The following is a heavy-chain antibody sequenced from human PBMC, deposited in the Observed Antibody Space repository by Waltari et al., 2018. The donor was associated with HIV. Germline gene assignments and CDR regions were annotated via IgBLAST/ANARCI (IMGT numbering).Heavy chain of an antibody. V-gene: IGHV3-23*04. Sequence: EVQLVESGGDLVQPGGSLRLSCAASGFPLTNHAMNWVRQAPGKGLEGVSAISGSGGSTYYADSVKGRFTISRDNSKNTLYLQMNSLRAEDTALYYCAKDDSTGSSGYYPFHYWGQGTLITVSS. J-gene: IGHJ4*02. CDR1: GFPLTNHA. D-gene: IGHD3-22*01. CDR3: AKDDSTGSSGYYPFHY. CDR2: ISGSGGST.